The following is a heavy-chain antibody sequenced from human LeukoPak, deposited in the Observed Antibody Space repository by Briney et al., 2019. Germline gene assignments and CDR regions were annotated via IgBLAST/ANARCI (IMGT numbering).Heavy chain of an antibody. V-gene: IGHV1-46*01. J-gene: IGHJ5*02. CDR2: INPSGDFR. Sequence: ASVKVSCTASGYTFTGYYMHWVRQAPGQGLEWMGIINPSGDFRSYAQKFKGRVTVTRDMSTRTVYMELSDLRPDDTAVYYCARDFSGEWEQVTGWWLDPWGQGTLVIVSS. D-gene: IGHD3-16*01. CDR1: GYTFTGYY. CDR3: ARDFSGEWEQVTGWWLDP.